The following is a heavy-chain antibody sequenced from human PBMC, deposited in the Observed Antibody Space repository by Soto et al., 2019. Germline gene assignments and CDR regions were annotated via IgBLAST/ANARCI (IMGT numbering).Heavy chain of an antibody. V-gene: IGHV4-34*01. J-gene: IGHJ3*02. CDR2: INHSGST. CDR1: GGSFSGYY. D-gene: IGHD3-22*01. CDR3: ARGPIVVTNTEAFDI. Sequence: SETLSLTCAVYGGSFSGYYWSWIRQPPGKGLEWIGEINHSGSTNYNPSLKSRVTISVDTSKNQFSLKLSSVTAADTAVYYCARGPIVVTNTEAFDIWGQGTMVTVSS.